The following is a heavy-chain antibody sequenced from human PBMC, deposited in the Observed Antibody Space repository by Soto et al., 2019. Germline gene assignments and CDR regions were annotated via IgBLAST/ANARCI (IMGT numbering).Heavy chain of an antibody. CDR1: GGTFSSYA. J-gene: IGHJ6*02. D-gene: IGHD3-3*01. CDR2: IIPIFGTA. V-gene: IGHV1-69*13. CDR3: ARGRYYDFWSGYHSNGPYYSYGMDV. Sequence: SVKVSCKASGGTFSSYAISWVRQAPGKGLEWMGGIIPIFGTANYAQKFQGRVTITADESTSTAYMELSSLRSEDTAVYYCARGRYYDFWSGYHSNGPYYSYGMDVWGQGTTVTVSS.